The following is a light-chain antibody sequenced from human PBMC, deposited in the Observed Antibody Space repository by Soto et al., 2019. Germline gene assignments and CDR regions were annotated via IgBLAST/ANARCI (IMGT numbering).Light chain of an antibody. J-gene: IGKJ2*01. CDR3: QQYNLYPYT. Sequence: DIQITQSPSTLSASVGDRVTITCRASQPITAWLAWYQQKPGKAPNLLIYDASDLQSGVPSRFSGSGSGTEFTLTITGXQPDDFATYYCQQYNLYPYTFGQGTKVDIK. V-gene: IGKV1-5*01. CDR2: DAS. CDR1: QPITAW.